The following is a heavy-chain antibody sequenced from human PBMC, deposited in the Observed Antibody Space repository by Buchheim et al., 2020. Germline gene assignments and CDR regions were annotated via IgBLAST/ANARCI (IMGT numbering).Heavy chain of an antibody. Sequence: QVQLVQSGAEVKKPGASVKVSCKASGYTFTGYYMHWVRQAPGQGLEGMGWINPNSGGTNYAQKFQGWVTMTRDTSIGTAYMELSRLRSDDTAVYYCARDQGQTILRHRYGMDVWGQGTT. CDR3: ARDQGQTILRHRYGMDV. V-gene: IGHV1-2*04. CDR1: GYTFTGYY. CDR2: INPNSGGT. J-gene: IGHJ6*02. D-gene: IGHD1-26*01.